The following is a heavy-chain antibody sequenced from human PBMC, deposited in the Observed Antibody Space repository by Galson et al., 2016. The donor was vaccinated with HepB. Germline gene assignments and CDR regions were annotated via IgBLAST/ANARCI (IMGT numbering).Heavy chain of an antibody. CDR2: VDRGKT. V-gene: IGHV4-39*01. Sequence: SETLSPTCTVSDGSIRSSSFSWGWIRQPPGKGLEWIGTVDRGKTYYTPSLEGRVTISAAMPTDLLSLKLTSLTAADTAVYYCARAGLLTKASFDCWGQGTLVAVSS. D-gene: IGHD4-11*01. CDR3: ARAGLLTKASFDC. CDR1: DGSIRSSSFS. J-gene: IGHJ4*02.